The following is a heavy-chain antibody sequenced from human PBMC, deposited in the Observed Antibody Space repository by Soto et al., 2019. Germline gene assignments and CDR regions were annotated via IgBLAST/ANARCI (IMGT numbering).Heavy chain of an antibody. V-gene: IGHV3-23*01. J-gene: IGHJ6*02. CDR2: ISGSGGST. Sequence: LRXSCAASGFTVSRYAMSWVRQAPGKGLEWVSAISGSGGSTYYADSVKGRFTISRDNSKNTLYLQMNSLRAEDTAVYYCAKDLASSSWYFTYYYYYGMDVWGQGTTVTVSS. CDR3: AKDLASSSWYFTYYYYYGMDV. CDR1: GFTVSRYA. D-gene: IGHD6-13*01.